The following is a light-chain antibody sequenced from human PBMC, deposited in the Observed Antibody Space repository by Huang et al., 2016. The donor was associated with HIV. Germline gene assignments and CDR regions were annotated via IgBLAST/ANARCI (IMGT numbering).Light chain of an antibody. Sequence: AIQMTQSPSSLSASVGDRVTITCRASQGITDDLARYQQKPGKAPKPLISGASTLRSGVPSRFSGSGSGTDFTLTISSLQPEDYATYYCLQDHNYPRTFGQGTKVEI. V-gene: IGKV1-6*01. J-gene: IGKJ1*01. CDR3: LQDHNYPRT. CDR1: QGITDD. CDR2: GAS.